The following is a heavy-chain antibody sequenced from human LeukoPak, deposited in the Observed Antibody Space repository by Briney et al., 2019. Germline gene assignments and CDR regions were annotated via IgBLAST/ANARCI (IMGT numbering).Heavy chain of an antibody. J-gene: IGHJ4*02. CDR2: IYTSGST. V-gene: IGHV4-61*02. CDR3: ARGDSYGLYYFDY. Sequence: SETLSLTCTVSGGSISSGSYYWSWIRQPAGKGLEWIGRIYTSGSTNYNPSLKSRVTISVDTSKNQFSLKLSSVTAADTAVYYCARGDSYGLYYFDYWGQGTLVTVSS. CDR1: GGSISSGSYY. D-gene: IGHD5-18*01.